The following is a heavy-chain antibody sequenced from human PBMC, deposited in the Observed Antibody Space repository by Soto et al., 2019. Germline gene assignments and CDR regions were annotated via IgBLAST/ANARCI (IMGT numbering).Heavy chain of an antibody. CDR2: TRSKVNNYAT. CDR1: GFTFSDAA. J-gene: IGHJ4*02. Sequence: EVQLVESGGGLVQPGGSLKLSCAASGFTFSDAAIHWVRQASGKGLEWVGRTRSKVNNYATAYAASVKGRFTISRDDSKNTAFLQVNSLKTEDTAVYYFTRHLVDYWGQGTLVTVSS. D-gene: IGHD2-15*01. V-gene: IGHV3-73*02. CDR3: TRHLVDY.